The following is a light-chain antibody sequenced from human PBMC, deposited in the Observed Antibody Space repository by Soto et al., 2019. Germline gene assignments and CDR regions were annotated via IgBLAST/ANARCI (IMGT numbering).Light chain of an antibody. J-gene: IGKJ1*01. V-gene: IGKV3-15*01. CDR3: QQYNNWPQT. CDR2: DAS. CDR1: QSVSSY. Sequence: EIVLTQSPATLSLSPGERATLSCRASQSVSSYLAWYQQKPGQAPRLLIYDASTMATGFPARFSGSGSGTEFTLTISSLQSEDFAVYYCQQYNNWPQTFGQGTKVDIK.